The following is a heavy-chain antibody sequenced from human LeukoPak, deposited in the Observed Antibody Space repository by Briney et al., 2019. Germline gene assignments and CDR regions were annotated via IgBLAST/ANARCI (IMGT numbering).Heavy chain of an antibody. V-gene: IGHV3-66*01. J-gene: IGHJ6*02. CDR1: GFTFSSYS. D-gene: IGHD7-27*01. CDR2: IYSGGST. Sequence: GGSLRLSCAASGFTFSSYSMNWVRQAPGKGLEWVSVIYSGGSTYYADSVKGRFTISRDNSKNTLYLQMNSLRAEDTAVYYCARDFKLGSGYYGMDVWGQGTTVTVSS. CDR3: ARDFKLGSGYYGMDV.